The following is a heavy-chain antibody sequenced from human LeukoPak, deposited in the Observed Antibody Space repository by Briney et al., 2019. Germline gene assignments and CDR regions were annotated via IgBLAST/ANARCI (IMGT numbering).Heavy chain of an antibody. V-gene: IGHV3-23*01. Sequence: GGSLRLSCAASGFIFSSYAMSWVRQAPGKGLEWVSVISGSGGSTYYADSVKGRFIISRDNSKNTLYLQMNSLRAEDTAVYYCAKDLHCDILTGLDYWGQGTLVTVSS. CDR1: GFIFSSYA. CDR2: ISGSGGST. D-gene: IGHD3-9*01. J-gene: IGHJ4*02. CDR3: AKDLHCDILTGLDY.